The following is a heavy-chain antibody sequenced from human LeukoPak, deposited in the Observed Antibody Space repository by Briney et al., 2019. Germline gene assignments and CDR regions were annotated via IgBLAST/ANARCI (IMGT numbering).Heavy chain of an antibody. J-gene: IGHJ4*02. D-gene: IGHD6-19*01. Sequence: SQTLSLACTVSGGSISSGGYYWSWIRQHPGKGLEWIGYIYYSGSTYYNPSLKSRVTISVDTSKNQFSLKLSSVTAADTAVYYCARDRGSGWYAFDYWGRGTLVTVSS. CDR2: IYYSGST. V-gene: IGHV4-31*03. CDR1: GGSISSGGYY. CDR3: ARDRGSGWYAFDY.